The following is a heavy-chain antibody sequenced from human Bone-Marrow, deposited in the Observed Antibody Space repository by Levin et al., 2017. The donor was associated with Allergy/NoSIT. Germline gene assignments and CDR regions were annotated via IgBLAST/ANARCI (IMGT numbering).Heavy chain of an antibody. J-gene: IGHJ6*02. CDR3: ARDRDYYDSSGYDIVYYGMDV. D-gene: IGHD3-22*01. V-gene: IGHV4-30-4*01. CDR2: IYSSGNT. CDR1: GASIRSNDYY. Sequence: QTLSLTCTVSGASIRSNDYYWSWIRQPPGKGLEWIGYIYSSGNTNYNPSLKSRVTMSLDASKNQISLKLNSVTAADTAVYYCARDRDYYDSSGYDIVYYGMDVWGQGTTVTVSS.